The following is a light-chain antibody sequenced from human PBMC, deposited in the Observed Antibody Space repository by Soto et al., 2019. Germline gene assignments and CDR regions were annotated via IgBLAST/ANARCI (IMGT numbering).Light chain of an antibody. CDR1: SSDVGSYNS. CDR2: DVT. J-gene: IGLJ1*01. Sequence: QSALTQPASVSGSPGQSITISCTGTSSDVGSYNSVSWHQRHPGQAPKLMIYDVTNRASGIPDRFSASKSGNTASLTISGLQAGDEADYYCSSYTSSSTYVFGTGTKLTVL. V-gene: IGLV2-14*01. CDR3: SSYTSSSTYV.